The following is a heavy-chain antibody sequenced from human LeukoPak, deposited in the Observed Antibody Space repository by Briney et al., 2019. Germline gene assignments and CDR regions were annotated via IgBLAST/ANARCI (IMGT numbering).Heavy chain of an antibody. CDR1: GFSFDSYW. Sequence: GGSLRLSCVASGFSFDSYWMNWVRQAPGRGLEWVANINHDATEKYYVDSVKGRFTISRDNAKKSLYLQMNRLRADDTAVYHCARVRSAAAGPLDYWGQGTLVTVSS. CDR3: ARVRSAAAGPLDY. D-gene: IGHD6-13*01. J-gene: IGHJ4*02. V-gene: IGHV3-7*01. CDR2: INHDATEK.